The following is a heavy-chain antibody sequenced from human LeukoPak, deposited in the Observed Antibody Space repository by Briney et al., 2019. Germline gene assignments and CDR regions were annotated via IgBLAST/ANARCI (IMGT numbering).Heavy chain of an antibody. Sequence: PGRSLRLSCAASGFTFSSYGMHWVRQAPGKGLEWVAVISHDGSNEDYADSVKGRFTISRDNAKNTLYLQVNSLRLEDTAVYYCARGPFGSCSSPSCYFFGYWGQGALVTVSS. CDR3: ARGPFGSCSSPSCYFFGY. CDR1: GFTFSSYG. V-gene: IGHV3-30*19. D-gene: IGHD2-2*01. CDR2: ISHDGSNE. J-gene: IGHJ4*02.